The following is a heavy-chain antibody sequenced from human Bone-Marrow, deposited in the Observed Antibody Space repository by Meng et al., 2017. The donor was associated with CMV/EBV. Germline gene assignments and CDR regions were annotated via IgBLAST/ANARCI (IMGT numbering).Heavy chain of an antibody. CDR2: IIPIFGTA. J-gene: IGHJ4*02. CDR3: ARDPFLEYYFDY. D-gene: IGHD3-3*01. CDR1: GFTFMSAYY. V-gene: IGHV1-69*05. Sequence: SVKVSCKASGFTFMSAYYMHWVRQAPGQGLEWMGGIIPIFGTANYAQKFQGRVTITTDESTSTAYMGLSSLRSEDTAVYYCARDPFLEYYFDYWGQGTLVTVSS.